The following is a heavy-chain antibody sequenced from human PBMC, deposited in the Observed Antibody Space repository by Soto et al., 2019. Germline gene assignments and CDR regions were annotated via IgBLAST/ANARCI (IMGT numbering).Heavy chain of an antibody. V-gene: IGHV1-18*01. CDR2: ISAYNGNT. CDR1: GYTFTSYV. CDR3: ARDLRGATAGYYYYGMDV. Sequence: ASVKVSCKASGYTFTSYVISWVRHAPGQGLEWMGWISAYNGNTNYAQKFQGRVTITADESTSTAYMELSSLRSEDTAVYYCARDLRGATAGYYYYGMDVWGQGTTVTVSS. J-gene: IGHJ6*02. D-gene: IGHD1-26*01.